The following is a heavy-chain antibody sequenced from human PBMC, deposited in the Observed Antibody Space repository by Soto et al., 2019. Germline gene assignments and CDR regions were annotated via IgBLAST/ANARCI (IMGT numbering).Heavy chain of an antibody. V-gene: IGHV3-23*01. Sequence: GGSLRLSCAASGFTFSSYAMIWVRQAPGKGLEWVSGISGRGDSTYYADSVKGRFTISRDNAKNTLYLQMNSLRAADTAVYYCGRCTSTSCHLGSDYWGQGTLVTVSS. J-gene: IGHJ4*02. CDR1: GFTFSSYA. CDR2: ISGRGDST. D-gene: IGHD2-2*01. CDR3: GRCTSTSCHLGSDY.